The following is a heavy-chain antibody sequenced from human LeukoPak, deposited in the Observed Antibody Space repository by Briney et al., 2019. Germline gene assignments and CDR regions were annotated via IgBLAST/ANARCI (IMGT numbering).Heavy chain of an antibody. CDR2: IYTSGST. V-gene: IGHV4-4*07. J-gene: IGHJ4*02. CDR1: GGSISSYY. CDR3: ARGSVYFDS. Sequence: SETLSLTRTVSGGSISSYYWSCIRQPAGKGLEWIGRIYTSGSTNYNPSLKSRVTISVDMSKNQFSLKVSSVTAADTAVYYCARGSVYFDSWGQGTLVTVSS.